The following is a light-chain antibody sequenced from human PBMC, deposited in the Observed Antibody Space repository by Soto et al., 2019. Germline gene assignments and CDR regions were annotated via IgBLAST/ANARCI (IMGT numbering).Light chain of an antibody. CDR3: QQSYSSPWT. J-gene: IGKJ1*01. Sequence: DIQMTQSPSSLSASVGDRFTITCRTSQTSSNFLNWYQQKPGKAPKLLIYAASSLQSGVPSRFSGSGSRTDFTLTITSLKPEDVATYHCQQSYSSPWTFGQGTKVDI. V-gene: IGKV1-39*01. CDR1: QTSSNF. CDR2: AAS.